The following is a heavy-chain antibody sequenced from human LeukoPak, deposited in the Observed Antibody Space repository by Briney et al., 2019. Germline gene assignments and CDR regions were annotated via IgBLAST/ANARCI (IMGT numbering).Heavy chain of an antibody. CDR2: INTNTGNP. CDR1: GYTFTSYA. Sequence: GVSVKVSCKASGYTFTSYAMNWVRQAPGQGLEWMGWINTNTGNPTYAQGFTGRFVFSLDTSVSTAYLQISSLKAEDTAVYYCARDYPFLTGYYTSRYYYYGMDVWGQGTTVTVSS. D-gene: IGHD3/OR15-3a*01. CDR3: ARDYPFLTGYYTSRYYYYGMDV. J-gene: IGHJ6*02. V-gene: IGHV7-4-1*02.